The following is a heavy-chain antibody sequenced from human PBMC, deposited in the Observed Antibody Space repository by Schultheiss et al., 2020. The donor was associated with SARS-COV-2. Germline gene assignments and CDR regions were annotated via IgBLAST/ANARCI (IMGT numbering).Heavy chain of an antibody. CDR1: GDSVSSNSAA. V-gene: IGHV6-1*01. D-gene: IGHD2-2*01. CDR3: ARDFVVVPAAIDDYYYYMDV. Sequence: SQTLSLTCAISGDSVSSNSAAWNWIRQSPSRGLEWLGRTYYRSKWYNDYAVSVKSRITINPDTSKNQFSLQLNSVTPEDTAVYYCARDFVVVPAAIDDYYYYMDVWGKGTTVTVSS. CDR2: TYYRSKWYN. J-gene: IGHJ6*03.